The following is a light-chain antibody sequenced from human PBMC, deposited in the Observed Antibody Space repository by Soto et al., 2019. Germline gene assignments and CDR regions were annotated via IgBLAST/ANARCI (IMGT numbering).Light chain of an antibody. J-gene: IGKJ1*01. CDR3: QQCGSSRRT. Sequence: DIQMTQSPSSVSASVGDRVTITCRASQGISSWLAWYQQKPGKAPKLLIYAASSLQSGVPSRFSGSGSGTDFTLTISSLQPDEFAVYFCQQCGSSRRTFGQGTRLEIK. V-gene: IGKV1-12*01. CDR2: AAS. CDR1: QGISSW.